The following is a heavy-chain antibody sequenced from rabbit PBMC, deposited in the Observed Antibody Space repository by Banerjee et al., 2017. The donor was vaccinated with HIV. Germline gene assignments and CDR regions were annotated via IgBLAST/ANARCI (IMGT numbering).Heavy chain of an antibody. CDR3: ARHASGRGYYYYFSL. D-gene: IGHD1-1*01. V-gene: IGHV1S47*01. J-gene: IGHJ4*01. CDR2: IYPDYGTT. CDR1: GIDFSSYG. Sequence: QEQLVESGGGLVTLGGSLKLSCKASGIDFSSYGISWVRQAPGKGLEWIAYIYPDYGTTDYASWVNGRFTISLDNAQNTVFLQMTSLTAADTATYFCARHASGRGYYYYFSLWVQGTLVTVS.